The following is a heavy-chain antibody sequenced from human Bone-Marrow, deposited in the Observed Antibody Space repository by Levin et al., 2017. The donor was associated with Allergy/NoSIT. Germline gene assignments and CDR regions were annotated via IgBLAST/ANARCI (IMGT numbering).Heavy chain of an antibody. D-gene: IGHD3-9*01. V-gene: IGHV3-23*01. CDR2: ISGSGGST. Sequence: LSLTCAASGFTFSSYAMSWVRQAPGKGLEWVSAISGSGGSTYYADSVKGRFTISRDNSKNTLYLQMNSLRAEDTAVYYCAKANPHYDILTGYYGEAQFDYWGQGTLVTVSS. J-gene: IGHJ4*02. CDR1: GFTFSSYA. CDR3: AKANPHYDILTGYYGEAQFDY.